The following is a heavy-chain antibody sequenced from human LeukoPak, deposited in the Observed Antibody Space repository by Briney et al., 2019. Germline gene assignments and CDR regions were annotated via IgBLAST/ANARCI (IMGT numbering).Heavy chain of an antibody. J-gene: IGHJ5*02. CDR3: AKDIQLWLNWFDP. V-gene: IGHV3-23*01. Sequence: PGGSLRLSCAASGFTFSSYAMSSVRQAPGKGLQWVSVISGSGGSTYYADSVKGRFTISRDNSKNTLYLQMNSLRAEDTAVYYCAKDIQLWLNWFDPWGQGTLVTVSS. D-gene: IGHD5-18*01. CDR1: GFTFSSYA. CDR2: ISGSGGST.